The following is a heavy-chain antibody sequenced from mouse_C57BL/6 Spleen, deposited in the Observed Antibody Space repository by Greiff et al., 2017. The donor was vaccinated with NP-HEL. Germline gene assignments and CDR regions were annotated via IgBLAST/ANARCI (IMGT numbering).Heavy chain of an antibody. CDR2: ISDGGSYT. CDR3: ARDDTTVVAHFDY. V-gene: IGHV5-4*01. J-gene: IGHJ2*01. CDR1: GFTFSSYA. D-gene: IGHD1-1*01. Sequence: EVQLVESGGGLVKPGGSLKLSCAASGFTFSSYAMSWVRQTPEKRLEWVATISDGGSYTYYPDNVKGRFTISRDNAKNNLYLQMSHLKSEDTAMYYCARDDTTVVAHFDYWGQGTTLTVSS.